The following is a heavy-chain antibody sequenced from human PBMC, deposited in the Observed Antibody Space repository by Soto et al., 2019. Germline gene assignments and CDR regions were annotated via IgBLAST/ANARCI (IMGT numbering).Heavy chain of an antibody. D-gene: IGHD3-22*01. Sequence: QVQLQESGPGLVKPSQTLSLTCTVSGGSISSGGYYWSWIRQHPGKGLEWIGYVHYSGSTYYNPSLKSRVIISADTSKNQFSLKLNSLTAADTAVYYCARGAYDSSSYRWFDPWGQGTLVTVSS. V-gene: IGHV4-31*03. J-gene: IGHJ5*02. CDR3: ARGAYDSSSYRWFDP. CDR1: GGSISSGGYY. CDR2: VHYSGST.